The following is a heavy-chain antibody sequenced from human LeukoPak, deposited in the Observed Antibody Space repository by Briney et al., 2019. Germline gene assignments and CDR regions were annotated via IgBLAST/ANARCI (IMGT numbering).Heavy chain of an antibody. D-gene: IGHD3-9*01. V-gene: IGHV1-2*06. Sequence: ASVKVSCKASGYTFTGYYMHWVRQAPGQGLEWMGRINPNSGGTNYAQKFQGRVTMTRDTSISTAYMELSRLRSDDTAVYYCARVLRYYGILTGYSRDFDYWGQGTLVTVSS. J-gene: IGHJ4*02. CDR3: ARVLRYYGILTGYSRDFDY. CDR1: GYTFTGYY. CDR2: INPNSGGT.